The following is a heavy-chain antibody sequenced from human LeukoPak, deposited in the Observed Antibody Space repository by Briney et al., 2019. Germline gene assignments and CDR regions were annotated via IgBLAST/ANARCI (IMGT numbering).Heavy chain of an antibody. Sequence: SETLSLTCTVSGGSISSYYWSWIRQPAGKGLEWIGRIYTSGSTNYNPSLKSRVTMSVDTSKNQFSLKLSSVTAADTAVYYCARAGGERWDYYYYGMDVWGQGTTVTVSS. CDR3: ARAGGERWDYYYYGMDV. D-gene: IGHD5-24*01. CDR1: GGSISSYY. J-gene: IGHJ6*02. V-gene: IGHV4-4*07. CDR2: IYTSGST.